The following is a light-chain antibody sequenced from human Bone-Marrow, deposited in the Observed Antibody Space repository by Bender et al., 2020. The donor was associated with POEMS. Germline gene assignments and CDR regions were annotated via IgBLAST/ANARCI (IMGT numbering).Light chain of an antibody. CDR2: DNS. J-gene: IGLJ3*02. CDR1: KIGSET. Sequence: SAELTQPPSVSVSPGQTARITCGGNKIGSETVHWYQQKPGQAPVLVVYDNSDRPSGIPERFSGSNSGNTATLTISRVEGGDEADYYCQVWDSNSDHPWVFGGGTKLTVL. CDR3: QVWDSNSDHPWV. V-gene: IGLV3-21*02.